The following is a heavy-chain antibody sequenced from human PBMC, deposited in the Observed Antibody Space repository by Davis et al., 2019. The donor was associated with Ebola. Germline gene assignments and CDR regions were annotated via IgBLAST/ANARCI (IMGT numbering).Heavy chain of an antibody. CDR1: GGSISTSSYY. D-gene: IGHD3-10*01. J-gene: IGHJ4*01. CDR2: IYHSGMP. CDR3: ARGQRFGSGLYFDS. Sequence: PSETLSLTCTISGGSISTSSYYWGWIRQPPGKGLEWIGEIYHSGMPKYNPSLKSRVTMAVDKSKNQFSLKVNSVTAADTAVYYCARGQRFGSGLYFDSWGRGTLVSVSS. V-gene: IGHV4-61*05.